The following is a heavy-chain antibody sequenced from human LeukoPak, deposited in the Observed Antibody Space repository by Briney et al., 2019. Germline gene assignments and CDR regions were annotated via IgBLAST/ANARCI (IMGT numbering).Heavy chain of an antibody. D-gene: IGHD3-22*01. CDR3: ARVRDNSGYNYFDY. CDR2: ISSSGSTI. V-gene: IGHV3-11*01. J-gene: IGHJ4*02. Sequence: GGSLRLSCAASGFTFSDYYMSWIRQAPGKGLEWVSYISSSGSTIYSADSVKGRFTISRDNAKNSLYQQMNSLRAEDTAVYYCARVRDNSGYNYFDYWGQGTLVTVSS. CDR1: GFTFSDYY.